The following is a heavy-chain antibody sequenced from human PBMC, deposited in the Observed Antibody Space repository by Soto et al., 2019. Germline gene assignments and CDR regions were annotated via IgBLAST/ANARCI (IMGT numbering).Heavy chain of an antibody. V-gene: IGHV4-38-2*02. Sequence: SETLSLTYTVSGCSTSSGYHWAWIRQTPGKGLEWLGSVHYSGNTYYSPSLKSRLTISVDKSKNQFSLKLSSVTAADTAVYYCARASRDGSSWYGWFDPWGQGTLVTVSS. CDR1: GCSTSSGYH. CDR3: ARASRDGSSWYGWFDP. J-gene: IGHJ5*02. CDR2: VHYSGNT. D-gene: IGHD6-13*01.